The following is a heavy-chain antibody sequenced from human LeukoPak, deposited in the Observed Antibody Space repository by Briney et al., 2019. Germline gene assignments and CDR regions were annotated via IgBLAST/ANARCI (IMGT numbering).Heavy chain of an antibody. CDR1: GFTFSSYS. Sequence: GGSLRLSCAASGFTFSSYSMNWVRQAPGKGLEWVSYISSSSSTIYYADSVKGRFTISRDNAKNSLYLQMNSLRAEDTAVYYCARRSSRWYDAFDIWGQGTMVTVSS. V-gene: IGHV3-48*01. CDR3: ARRSSRWYDAFDI. D-gene: IGHD6-13*01. J-gene: IGHJ3*02. CDR2: ISSSSSTI.